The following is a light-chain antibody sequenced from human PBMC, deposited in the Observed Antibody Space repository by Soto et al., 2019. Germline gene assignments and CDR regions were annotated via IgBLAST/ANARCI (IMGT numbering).Light chain of an antibody. Sequence: QSALTQPASVSGSPGQSITISCTGSTSDVGTYNYVSWYQQHPGKAPKLVIYEVRHRPSGVSYRFSGSKSGNTASLTISGLQAEDEADYYCCSYSSSTTLVLFGGGTKLTVL. J-gene: IGLJ2*01. V-gene: IGLV2-14*01. CDR3: CSYSSSTTLVL. CDR1: TSDVGTYNY. CDR2: EVR.